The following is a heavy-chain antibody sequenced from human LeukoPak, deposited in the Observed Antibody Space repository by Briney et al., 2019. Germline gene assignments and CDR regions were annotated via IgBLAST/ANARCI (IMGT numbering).Heavy chain of an antibody. V-gene: IGHV3-21*01. CDR3: ARSHASYYYNYYYYGMDV. CDR1: GFTFSSYS. CDR2: ISSSSSYI. J-gene: IGHJ6*02. D-gene: IGHD3-10*01. Sequence: AGGSLRLSCAASGFTFSSYSMNWVRQAPGKGLEWVSSISSSSSYIYYADSVKGRFTISRDNAKNSLYLQMNSLRAEDTAVSYCARSHASYYYNYYYYGMDVWGQGTTVTVSS.